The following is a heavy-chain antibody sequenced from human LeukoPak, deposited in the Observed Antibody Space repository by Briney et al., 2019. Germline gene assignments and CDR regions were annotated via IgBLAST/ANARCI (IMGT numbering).Heavy chain of an antibody. CDR2: IKQDGSEK. CDR3: AKGTKPVMTIPDY. J-gene: IGHJ4*02. Sequence: GGSLRLSCAASGFTFSSYWMSWVRQAPGKGLEWVANIKQDGSEKYYVDSVKGRFTISRDNAKNSLFLQMNSLRAEDTAMYYCAKGTKPVMTIPDYWGQGILVTVSS. V-gene: IGHV3-7*03. D-gene: IGHD1/OR15-1a*01. CDR1: GFTFSSYW.